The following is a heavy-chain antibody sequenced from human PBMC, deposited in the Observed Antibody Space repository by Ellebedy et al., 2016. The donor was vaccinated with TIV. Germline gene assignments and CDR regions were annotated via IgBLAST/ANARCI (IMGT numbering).Heavy chain of an antibody. D-gene: IGHD5-18*01. CDR3: ARDREDTAMVTDWYFDL. CDR2: ISSSGSTI. Sequence: GESLKISXAASGFTFSDYYMSWIRQAPGKGLEWVSYISSSGSTIYYADSVKGRFTISRDNAKNSLYLQMNSLRAEDTAVYYCARDREDTAMVTDWYFDLWGRGTLVTVSS. CDR1: GFTFSDYY. J-gene: IGHJ2*01. V-gene: IGHV3-11*01.